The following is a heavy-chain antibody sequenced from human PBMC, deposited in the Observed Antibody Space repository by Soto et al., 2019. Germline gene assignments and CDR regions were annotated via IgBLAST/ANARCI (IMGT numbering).Heavy chain of an antibody. J-gene: IGHJ1*01. D-gene: IGHD7-27*01. CDR1: GAYISDFS. CDR2: IAINGNT. CDR3: ARETGEKCNYEPH. V-gene: IGHV4-4*07. Sequence: SETLSLTCRVSGAYISDFSWSWIRQPAGKGLEWIGRIAINGNTQKNPSFKSRVTMSIDTSRNQFSLNLQSATAADTALCYCARETGEKCNYEPHWGPGTPVTVSS.